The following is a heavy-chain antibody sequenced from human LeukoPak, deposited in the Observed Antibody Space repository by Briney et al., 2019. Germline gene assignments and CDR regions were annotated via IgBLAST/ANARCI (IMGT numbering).Heavy chain of an antibody. D-gene: IGHD3-22*01. CDR2: IIPIFGIA. Sequence: SVKVSCKASGGTFSSYAISWVRQAPGQGLEWMGRIIPIFGIANYAQKFQGRVTITADKSTSTAYMELSSLRSEDTAVYYCARVPMDSSGYWGYYYGMDVWGQGTTVTVSS. J-gene: IGHJ6*02. CDR1: GGTFSSYA. V-gene: IGHV1-69*04. CDR3: ARVPMDSSGYWGYYYGMDV.